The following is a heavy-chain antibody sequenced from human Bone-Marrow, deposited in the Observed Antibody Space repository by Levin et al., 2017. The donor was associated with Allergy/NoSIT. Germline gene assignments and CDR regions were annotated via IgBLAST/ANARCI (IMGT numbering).Heavy chain of an antibody. V-gene: IGHV3-11*05. CDR3: VRARGWQVGYYYMDV. D-gene: IGHD6-19*01. CDR1: GFTFSDYY. J-gene: IGHJ6*03. CDR2: ISPGSDYT. Sequence: GGSLRLSCTVSGFTFSDYYMSWIRQTPGKGLEWVSYISPGSDYTNYAGSVRGRFTISRDNAKKSLYLQMNSLKAADTAMYYCVRARGWQVGYYYMDVWGKGTTVTVSS.